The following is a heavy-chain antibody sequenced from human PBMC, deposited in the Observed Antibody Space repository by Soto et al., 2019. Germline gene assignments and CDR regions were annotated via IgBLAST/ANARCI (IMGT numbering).Heavy chain of an antibody. D-gene: IGHD3-3*01. CDR3: ASGFTYYDF. CDR2: IYHSGST. CDR1: GGSISSGGYS. V-gene: IGHV4-30-2*01. Sequence: PSETLSLTCAVSGGSISSGGYSWSWIRQPPGKGLEWIGYIYHSGSTYYNPSLKSRVTISVDRSKNQFSLKLSSVTAADTVVYYCASGFTYYDFWSQGTLVTVSS. J-gene: IGHJ4*02.